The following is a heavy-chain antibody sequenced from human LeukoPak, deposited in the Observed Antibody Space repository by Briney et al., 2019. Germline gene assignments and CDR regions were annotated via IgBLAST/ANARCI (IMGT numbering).Heavy chain of an antibody. Sequence: GGSLSLSCAASGFTFSSYAMTWVRQAPGKGLEWVSSISGSGGTTYYADSVKGRFTISRDNSKNTLYLQMNSLRAEDTAVYYCAKVAHYYGSGSYYEYYFDYWGQGTLVTVSS. V-gene: IGHV3-23*01. CDR2: ISGSGGTT. CDR1: GFTFSSYA. J-gene: IGHJ4*02. D-gene: IGHD3-10*01. CDR3: AKVAHYYGSGSYYEYYFDY.